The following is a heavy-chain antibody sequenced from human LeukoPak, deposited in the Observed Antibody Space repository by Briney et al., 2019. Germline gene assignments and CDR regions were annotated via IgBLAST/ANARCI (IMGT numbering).Heavy chain of an antibody. CDR1: GFTFSSYA. V-gene: IGHV3-23*01. Sequence: GGSLRLSCAASGFTFSSYAMSWVRQAPGKGLEWVSAISGSGGSTYYADSVKGRFTISRDNSKNTLYLQMNSLRAEDTAVYYCAKAQGIVVVTLDAFDIWGQGTMVTVSS. D-gene: IGHD3-22*01. CDR3: AKAQGIVVVTLDAFDI. CDR2: ISGSGGST. J-gene: IGHJ3*02.